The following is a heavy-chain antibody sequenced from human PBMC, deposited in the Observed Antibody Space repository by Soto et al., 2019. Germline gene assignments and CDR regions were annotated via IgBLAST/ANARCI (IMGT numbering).Heavy chain of an antibody. CDR3: AKVPGDYYDISGYSCYIDY. D-gene: IGHD3-22*01. CDR1: GFSFSNYA. V-gene: IGHV3-23*01. Sequence: PGGSLRLSCAAYGFSFSNYAMSWVRQAPGKGLEWVSTLTRSGTTPYADSVRGRFTISRDNSKNTLYLQMNSLRAEDTAVYYCAKVPGDYYDISGYSCYIDYWGKGTLGTVFS. J-gene: IGHJ4*02. CDR2: LTRSGTT.